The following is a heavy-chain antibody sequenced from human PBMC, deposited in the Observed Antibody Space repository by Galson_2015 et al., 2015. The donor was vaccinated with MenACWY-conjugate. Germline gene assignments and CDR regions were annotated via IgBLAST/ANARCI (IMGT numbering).Heavy chain of an antibody. CDR3: AKEGRHVGSYSDLDY. Sequence: SLRLSCKASGFSVSSIFMTWVRQAPGQGLEWVSVIYSDALGATTHYSDSVKGRFTSSRDNSKNTLYLQMNSLSVEDTAVYYCAKEGRHVGSYSDLDYWGQGTLVTVPS. CDR1: GFSVSSIF. CDR2: IYSDALGATT. V-gene: IGHV3-53*01. D-gene: IGHD1-26*01. J-gene: IGHJ4*02.